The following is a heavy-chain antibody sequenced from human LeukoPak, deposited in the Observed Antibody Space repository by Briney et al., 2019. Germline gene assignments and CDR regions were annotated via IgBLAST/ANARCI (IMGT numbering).Heavy chain of an antibody. V-gene: IGHV3-23*01. Sequence: QPGGSLRLSCAASGFTFSSYAMSWVRQAPGKGLEWVSAISCSGGITYYADSVKGRFTISRDNSKNTLYLQMNSLRAEDTAVYYCAKDPGNNDDYVWGSYRPRTDYWGQGTLVTVSS. CDR3: AKDPGNNDDYVWGSYRPRTDY. CDR1: GFTFSSYA. D-gene: IGHD3-16*02. CDR2: ISCSGGIT. J-gene: IGHJ4*02.